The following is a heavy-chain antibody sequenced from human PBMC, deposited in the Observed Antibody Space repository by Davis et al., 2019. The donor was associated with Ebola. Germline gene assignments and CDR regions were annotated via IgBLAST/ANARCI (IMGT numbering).Heavy chain of an antibody. CDR1: GFTFATYW. CDR2: IKADGSEE. V-gene: IGHV3-7*03. Sequence: PGGSLRLSCAASGFTFATYWMTWVRQAPGKGLEWVATIKADGSEEYYLDSVKGRFTISRDNAKNALYLQLNSLRAEDTAVYYCARDTEDTAVLAEPPEYWGQGALVIVSS. CDR3: ARDTEDTAVLAEPPEY. D-gene: IGHD1-14*01. J-gene: IGHJ4*02.